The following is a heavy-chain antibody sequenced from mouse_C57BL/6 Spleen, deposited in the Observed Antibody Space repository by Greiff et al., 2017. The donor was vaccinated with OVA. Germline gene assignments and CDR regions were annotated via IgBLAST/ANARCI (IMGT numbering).Heavy chain of an antibody. CDR2: INPSSGYT. V-gene: IGHV1-4*01. D-gene: IGHD3-2*02. J-gene: IGHJ2*01. CDR1: GYTFTSYT. Sequence: VQLQQSGAELARPGASVKMSCKASGYTFTSYTMHWVKQRPGQGLEWIGYINPSSGYTKYNQKFKDKATLTADESSSTAYMQLSSLTSEDSAVYYCAREGKTRAQVFDYWGQGTTLTVSS. CDR3: AREGKTRAQVFDY.